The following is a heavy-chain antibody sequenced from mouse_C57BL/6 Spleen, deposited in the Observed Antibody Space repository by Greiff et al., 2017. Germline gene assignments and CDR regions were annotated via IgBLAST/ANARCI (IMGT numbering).Heavy chain of an antibody. D-gene: IGHD1-1*01. CDR2: IDPETGGT. V-gene: IGHV1-15*01. J-gene: IGHJ2*01. Sequence: QVHVKQSGAELVRPGASVTLSCKASGYTFTDYEMHWVKQTPVHGLEWIGAIDPETGGTAYNQKFKGKAILTADKSSSTAYMELRSLTSEDSAVYYCTRDGNYYGSSSYFDYWGQGTTLTVSS. CDR3: TRDGNYYGSSSYFDY. CDR1: GYTFTDYE.